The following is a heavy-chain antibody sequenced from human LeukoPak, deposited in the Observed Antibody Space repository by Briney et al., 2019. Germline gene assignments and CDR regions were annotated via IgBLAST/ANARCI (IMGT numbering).Heavy chain of an antibody. Sequence: GRSLRLSCAASGFTFSNYGMHWVRQAPGKGLEWVAVIWYDGSNKHYADSVKGRFTISRDISKNTVHLQMNSLRAEDTAVYYCARYSTLTTSRTPLQHLGQGTLLTVSS. J-gene: IGHJ1*01. CDR2: IWYDGSNK. D-gene: IGHD4-17*01. V-gene: IGHV3-33*01. CDR3: ARYSTLTTSRTPLQH. CDR1: GFTFSNYG.